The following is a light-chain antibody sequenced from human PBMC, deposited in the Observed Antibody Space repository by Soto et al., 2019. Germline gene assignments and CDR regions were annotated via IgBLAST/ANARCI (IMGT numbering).Light chain of an antibody. J-gene: IGLJ2*01. Sequence: QSALTQPASVSGSPGQSITISCTGTRSDVENYNLVSWYQHHPGKAPRLLIYEGNKRPSGASTRFSASKSGNTASLTISGLRAEVEADYYCCSYASTKNILFGGGTKLTVL. V-gene: IGLV2-23*01. CDR3: CSYASTKNIL. CDR2: EGN. CDR1: RSDVENYNL.